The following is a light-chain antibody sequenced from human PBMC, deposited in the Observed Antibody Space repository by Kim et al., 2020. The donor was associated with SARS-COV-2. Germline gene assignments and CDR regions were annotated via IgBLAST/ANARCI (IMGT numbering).Light chain of an antibody. CDR3: KSRDSSGNHLV. CDR1: RLRFSY. Sequence: LGQTVRITWQGARLRFSYASGYQQKPGQAPVLVINAKDNRPSGIPDRFSGSTSGNTASLTITGAQAEDEADYYCKSRDSSGNHLVFGGGTQLTVL. V-gene: IGLV3-19*01. CDR2: AKD. J-gene: IGLJ3*02.